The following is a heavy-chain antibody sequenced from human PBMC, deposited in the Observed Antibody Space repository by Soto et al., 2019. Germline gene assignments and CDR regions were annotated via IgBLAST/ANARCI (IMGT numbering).Heavy chain of an antibody. V-gene: IGHV3-23*01. Sequence: GGSLRLSCAASGFTFSSYAMSWVRQAPGKGLEWVSAISGSGGSTYYADSVKGRFTISRDNSKNTLYLQMNSLRAEDTAVYYCAKDGSGRITIFGVVPSHFDYWGQGTLVTV. D-gene: IGHD3-3*01. J-gene: IGHJ4*02. CDR1: GFTFSSYA. CDR2: ISGSGGST. CDR3: AKDGSGRITIFGVVPSHFDY.